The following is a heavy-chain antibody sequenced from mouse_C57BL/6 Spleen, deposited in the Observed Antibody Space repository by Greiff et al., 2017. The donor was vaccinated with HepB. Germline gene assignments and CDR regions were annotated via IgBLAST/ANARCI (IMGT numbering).Heavy chain of an antibody. V-gene: IGHV10-1*01. CDR2: IRSKSNNYAT. CDR1: GFSFNTYA. D-gene: IGHD2-3*01. Sequence: EVQLVESGGGLVQPKGSLKLSCAASGFSFNTYAMNWVRQAPGKGLEWVARIRSKSNNYATYYADSVKDRFTISRDDSESMLYLQMNNLKTEDTAMYYCVRQGYDGYYAYAMDYWGQGTSVTVSS. J-gene: IGHJ4*01. CDR3: VRQGYDGYYAYAMDY.